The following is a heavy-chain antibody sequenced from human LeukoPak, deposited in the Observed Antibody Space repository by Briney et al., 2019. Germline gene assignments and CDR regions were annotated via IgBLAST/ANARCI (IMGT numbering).Heavy chain of an antibody. V-gene: IGHV3-11*01. J-gene: IGHJ3*02. CDR3: ARGRYSSSWFDAFDI. CDR2: ISSSGSTI. D-gene: IGHD6-13*01. CDR1: GFIFSDYY. Sequence: GGSLRLSCAASGFIFSDYYMSWIRQAPGKGLEWVSYISSSGSTIYYADSVKGRFTISRDNAKNSLYLQMNSLRAEDTAVYYCARGRYSSSWFDAFDIWGQGTMVTVSS.